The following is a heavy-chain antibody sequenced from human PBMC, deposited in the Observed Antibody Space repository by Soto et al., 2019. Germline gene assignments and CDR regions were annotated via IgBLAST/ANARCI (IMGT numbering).Heavy chain of an antibody. D-gene: IGHD1-7*01. Sequence: GGSLRLSCATSGLTSSNYAMSWVRQAPGGGLEWVSSMSGSSSTTYYADSVRGRFTISRDRSKNTLYLQMSSLRAEDTALYYCAKNQERELPRVIDFWGQGTLVTVSS. CDR2: MSGSSSTT. V-gene: IGHV3-23*01. CDR3: AKNQERELPRVIDF. CDR1: GLTSSNYA. J-gene: IGHJ4*02.